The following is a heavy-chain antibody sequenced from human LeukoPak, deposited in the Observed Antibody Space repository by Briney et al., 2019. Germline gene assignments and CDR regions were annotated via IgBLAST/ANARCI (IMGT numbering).Heavy chain of an antibody. CDR1: GFTFSNYN. V-gene: IGHV3-21*01. D-gene: IGHD1-14*01. CDR2: INSRSTYI. Sequence: GGSLRLSCAASGFTFSNYNMNWVRQAPGEGLEWVLSINSRSTYIFYADSVMGRFTISRDNAKNSLFLQMNSLRAEDTAVYYCARDETNGFDSWGQGTLVTVSS. J-gene: IGHJ5*01. CDR3: ARDETNGFDS.